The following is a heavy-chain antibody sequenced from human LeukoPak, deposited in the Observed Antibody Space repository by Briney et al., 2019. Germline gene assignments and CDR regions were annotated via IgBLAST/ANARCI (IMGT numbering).Heavy chain of an antibody. CDR3: ASSTTVPYYFDY. Sequence: SETLSLTCTVSGGSISSYYWSCIRQPAGKGLERIGRIYTSGSTNYNPSLKSRVTISVDKSKNQFSLKLTSVTAADTAVYYCASSTTVPYYFDYWGQGTLVTVSS. J-gene: IGHJ4*02. V-gene: IGHV4-4*07. D-gene: IGHD4-17*01. CDR1: GGSISSYY. CDR2: IYTSGST.